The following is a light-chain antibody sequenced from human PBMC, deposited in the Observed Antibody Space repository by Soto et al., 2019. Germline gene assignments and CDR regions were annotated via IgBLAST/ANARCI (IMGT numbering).Light chain of an antibody. J-gene: IGLJ1*01. CDR3: SSYTTSYFYV. CDR1: GRDIGAYNY. CDR2: EVE. Sequence: ALTQPASVSGSPGQSITISCTGSGRDIGAYNYVSWYQQHPGKAPKLIIYEVENRPSGVSNRFSASKSAFTASLTISGLQAEDEADYYCSSYTTSYFYVFGPGTKVTVL. V-gene: IGLV2-14*01.